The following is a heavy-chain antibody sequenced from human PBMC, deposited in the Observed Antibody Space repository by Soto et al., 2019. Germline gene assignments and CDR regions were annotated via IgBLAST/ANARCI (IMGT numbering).Heavy chain of an antibody. D-gene: IGHD3-10*01. CDR1: GFTFSSYA. CDR2: ISYDGSNK. CDR3: ARDWPLWFGELFLTPDYYYGMDV. Sequence: PGGSLRLSCAASGFTFSSYAMHWVRQAPGKGLEWVAVISYDGSNKYYADSVKGRFTISRDNSKNTLYLQMNSLRAEDTAVYYCARDWPLWFGELFLTPDYYYGMDVWGQGTTVTVSS. V-gene: IGHV3-30-3*01. J-gene: IGHJ6*02.